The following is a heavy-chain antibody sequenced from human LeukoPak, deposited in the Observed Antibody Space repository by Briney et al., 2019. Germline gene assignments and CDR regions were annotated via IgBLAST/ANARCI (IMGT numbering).Heavy chain of an antibody. J-gene: IGHJ4*02. V-gene: IGHV1-2*04. CDR3: ARDVYYGSGSYYWDY. CDR1: GYTFTGYY. CDR2: INPNSGGT. Sequence: GASVKVSCKASGYTFTGYYMHWVRQAPGQGLEWMGWINPNSGGTNYAQKFQGWVTMTRDTSISTAYMELSRLRSDDTAVYYCARDVYYGSGSYYWDYWGQGTWSPSPQ. D-gene: IGHD3-10*01.